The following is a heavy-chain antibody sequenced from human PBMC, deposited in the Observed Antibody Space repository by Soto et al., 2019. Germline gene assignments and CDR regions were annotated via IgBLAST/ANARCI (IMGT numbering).Heavy chain of an antibody. CDR2: IWYDGSNK. CDR1: GFTFSSYG. D-gene: IGHD4-17*01. CDR3: ARVYRDYPLGAFDI. Sequence: QVQLVESGGGVVQPGRSLRLSCAASGFTFSSYGMHWVRQAPGKGLEWVAVIWYDGSNKYYADSVKGRFTISRDNSKNTLYLQMNSLRAEDTAVYYCARVYRDYPLGAFDIWGQGTMVTVSS. J-gene: IGHJ3*02. V-gene: IGHV3-33*01.